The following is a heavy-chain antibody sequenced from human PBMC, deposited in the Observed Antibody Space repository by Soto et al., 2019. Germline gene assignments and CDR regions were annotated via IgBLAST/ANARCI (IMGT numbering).Heavy chain of an antibody. D-gene: IGHD2-15*01. CDR1: GYTFTGYY. V-gene: IGHV1-2*02. J-gene: IGHJ5*02. CDR3: AREGGYCSGGSCCLFDP. Sequence: GASVKVSCKASGYTFTGYYMHWVRQAPGQGLEWMGWINPNSGGTNYAQKFQGRVTMTRDTSISTAYVELSRLRSDDTAVYYCAREGGYCSGGSCCLFDPWGQGTLVTVSS. CDR2: INPNSGGT.